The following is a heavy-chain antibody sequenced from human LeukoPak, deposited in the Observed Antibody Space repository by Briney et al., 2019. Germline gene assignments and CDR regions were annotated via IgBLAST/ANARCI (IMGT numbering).Heavy chain of an antibody. CDR1: GGSISSYY. CDR2: IYTSGST. Sequence: SETLSLTCTVSGGSISSYYWSWIRQPAGKELEWIGRIYTSGSTYYNPSLKSRVTISVDSSKNQFSLKLNSVTAADTAVYYCARDSSTVTTRHFDYWGQGTLVTVSS. J-gene: IGHJ4*02. D-gene: IGHD4-17*01. CDR3: ARDSSTVTTRHFDY. V-gene: IGHV4-4*07.